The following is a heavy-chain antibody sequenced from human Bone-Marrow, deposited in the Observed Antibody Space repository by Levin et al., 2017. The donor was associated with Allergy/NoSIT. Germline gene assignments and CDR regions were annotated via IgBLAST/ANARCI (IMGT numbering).Heavy chain of an antibody. CDR1: GFTFSTYA. V-gene: IGHV3-23*01. J-gene: IGHJ4*02. Sequence: RESLKISCAASGFTFSTYAMTWIRPAPGKGLEGVSGVSDSGDGTYYADSVKGRFTVSRDNSRNRLYLQMNSLRVEDTAIYYCAKQYCDTFSCYPVDYWGQGTLVIVSS. CDR3: AKQYCDTFSCYPVDY. D-gene: IGHD2/OR15-2a*01. CDR2: VSDSGDGT.